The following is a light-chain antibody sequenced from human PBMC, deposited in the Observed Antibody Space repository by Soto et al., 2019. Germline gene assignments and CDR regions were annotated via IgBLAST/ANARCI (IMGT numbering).Light chain of an antibody. CDR1: QSVNNY. CDR3: QQCCNWPRGYT. V-gene: IGKV3-11*01. CDR2: GAS. J-gene: IGKJ2*01. Sequence: EIVLTQSPATLSLSPGERATLSCRASQSVNNYIAWYQQKPGQAPRLLIHGASNRATGIPARFSGSGSGTDFTLTISSLEPEDFAVYYCQQCCNWPRGYTFGQGTKLDI.